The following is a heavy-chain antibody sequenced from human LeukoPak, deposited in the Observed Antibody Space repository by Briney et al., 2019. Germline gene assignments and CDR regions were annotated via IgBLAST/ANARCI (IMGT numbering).Heavy chain of an antibody. CDR1: GFTFSSYE. D-gene: IGHD3-10*01. CDR2: ISSSGSTI. Sequence: AGGSLRLSCAASGFTFSSYEMNWVRQAPGKGLEWVSYISSSGSTIYYTDSVKGRFTISRDNARNSLDLQMNSLRAEDTAVYYCARGPMLRGVIIRRSKSGYFDYWGQGTLVTVSS. V-gene: IGHV3-48*03. J-gene: IGHJ4*02. CDR3: ARGPMLRGVIIRRSKSGYFDY.